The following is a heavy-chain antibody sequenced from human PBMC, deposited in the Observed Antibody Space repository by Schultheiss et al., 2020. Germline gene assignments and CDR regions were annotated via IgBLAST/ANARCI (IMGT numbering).Heavy chain of an antibody. CDR1: GFTFSDYY. D-gene: IGHD4-11*01. CDR3: AREYVDSNYGHGMDV. Sequence: GGSLRLSCAASGFTFSDYYMSWIRQAPGKGLEWVSYISSSGSTIYYADSVKGRFTISSDNAKNSLYLQMNSLRAGDTAVYYCAREYVDSNYGHGMDVWGQGTTVTVSS. J-gene: IGHJ6*02. CDR2: ISSSGSTI. V-gene: IGHV3-11*04.